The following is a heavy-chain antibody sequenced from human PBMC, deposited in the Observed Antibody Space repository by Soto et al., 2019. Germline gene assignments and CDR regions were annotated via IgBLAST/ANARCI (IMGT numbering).Heavy chain of an antibody. CDR1: GGSMMNTYY. J-gene: IGHJ6*02. V-gene: IGHV4-4*07. CDR2: IYSTGGT. Sequence: QVRLQESGPGLVKPWETLSLICSVSGGSMMNTYYWNWIRQPAGKGLEWIGRIYSTGGTNYNPSLEGRITMSRDTSKRQFSLKLNSVTAADTAVYCCARGAVTGVDYGMDVWGRGATVIVSS. D-gene: IGHD6-19*01. CDR3: ARGAVTGVDYGMDV.